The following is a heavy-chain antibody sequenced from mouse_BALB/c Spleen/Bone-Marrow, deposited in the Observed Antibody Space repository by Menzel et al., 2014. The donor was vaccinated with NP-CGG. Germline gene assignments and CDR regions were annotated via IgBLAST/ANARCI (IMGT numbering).Heavy chain of an antibody. CDR2: INPSSGYT. Sequence: VKLMESGAELARPGASVKMSCKASGYTFTSYTMHWVKQRPGQGLEWIGYINPSSGYTNYNQKFKDRATLTADKSSSTAYMQLSSLTSEDSAVYYCARSGNYYGSSWFAYWGQGTLVTVSA. CDR1: GYTFTSYT. J-gene: IGHJ3*01. V-gene: IGHV1-4*01. D-gene: IGHD1-1*01. CDR3: ARSGNYYGSSWFAY.